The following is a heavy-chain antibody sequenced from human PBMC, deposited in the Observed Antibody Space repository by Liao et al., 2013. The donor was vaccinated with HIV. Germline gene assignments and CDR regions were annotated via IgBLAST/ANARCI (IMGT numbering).Heavy chain of an antibody. CDR3: ARDNRLWFGELQEYFHH. V-gene: IGHV4-61*02. CDR1: GGSISSGSYY. CDR2: IYTSGTT. J-gene: IGHJ1*01. Sequence: QVQLQESGPGLVKPSQTLSLTCTVSGGSISSGSYYWSWIRQPAGKGLEWIGRIYTSGTTYYNPSLKSRVTVSVDTSKNQFSLNLSSVTAADTAVYYCARDNRLWFGELQEYFHHWGQGTLVTVSS. D-gene: IGHD3-10*01.